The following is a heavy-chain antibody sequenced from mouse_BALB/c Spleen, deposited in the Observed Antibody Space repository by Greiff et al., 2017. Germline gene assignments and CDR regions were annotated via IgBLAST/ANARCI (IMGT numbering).Heavy chain of an antibody. V-gene: IGHV5-12-1*01. CDR1: GFAFSSYD. CDR3: ARQERNFDV. CDR2: ISSGGGST. J-gene: IGHJ1*01. Sequence: DVKLVESGGGLVKPGGSLKLSCAASGFAFSSYDMSWVRQTPEKRLEWVAYISSGGGSTYYPDTVKGRFTISRDNAKNTLYLQMSSLKSEDTAMYYCARQERNFDVWGAGTTVTVSS.